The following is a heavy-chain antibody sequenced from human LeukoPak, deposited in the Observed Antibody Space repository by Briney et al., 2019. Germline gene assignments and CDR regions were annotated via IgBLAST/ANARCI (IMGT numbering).Heavy chain of an antibody. CDR1: GFTFSSYG. CDR3: AIFSQYYFDY. CDR2: IRYDGSNK. V-gene: IGHV3-30*02. D-gene: IGHD2-21*01. J-gene: IGHJ4*02. Sequence: GGSLRLSCAASGFTFSSYGMHWVRQAPGKELEWVAFIRYDGSNKYYADSVKGRFTISRDNSKNTLYLQMNSLRAEDTAVYYCAIFSQYYFDYWGQGTLVTVSS.